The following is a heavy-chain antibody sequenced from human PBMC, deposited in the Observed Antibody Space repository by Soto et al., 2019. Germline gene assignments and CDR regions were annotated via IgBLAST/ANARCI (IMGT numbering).Heavy chain of an antibody. CDR1: GGSISSSSYY. CDR2: IYYSGST. J-gene: IGHJ6*02. V-gene: IGHV4-39*01. Sequence: SETLSLTCTVSGGSISSSSYYGGWIRQPPGKGLEWIGSIYYSGSTYYNPSLKSRVTISVDTSKNQFSLKLSSVTAADTAVYYCALADIVLVPAAMGFTDYYYGMDVWGQGTTVTVSS. CDR3: ALADIVLVPAAMGFTDYYYGMDV. D-gene: IGHD2-2*01.